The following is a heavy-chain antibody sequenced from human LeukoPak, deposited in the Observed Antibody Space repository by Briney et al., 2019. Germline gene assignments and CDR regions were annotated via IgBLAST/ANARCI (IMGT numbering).Heavy chain of an antibody. CDR1: EFTFATYH. Sequence: PGGSLRLSCAASEFTFATYHMTWVRQAPGEGLKWVSAIGDSGASAYYADSVKGRFTISRDNSKNTLYLQMDSLRAEDTAVYYCGCWGTNGYYDNWGQGTLVTASS. V-gene: IGHV3-23*01. D-gene: IGHD3-16*01. CDR2: IGDSGASA. J-gene: IGHJ4*02. CDR3: GCWGTNGYYDN.